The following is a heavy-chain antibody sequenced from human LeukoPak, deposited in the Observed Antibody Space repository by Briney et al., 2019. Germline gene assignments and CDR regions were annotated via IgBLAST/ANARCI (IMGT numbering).Heavy chain of an antibody. J-gene: IGHJ6*03. V-gene: IGHV3-30*02. CDR2: IRYDGSNK. Sequence: PGGSLRLSCAASGFTFSSYGMHWVRQAPGKGLEWVAFIRYDGSNKYYADSVKGRFTISRDNSKNTLYLQMNSLRAEDTAVYYCATLYLTTVTKGYYYYYMDVWGKGTTVTVSS. CDR3: ATLYLTTVTKGYYYYYMDV. D-gene: IGHD4-11*01. CDR1: GFTFSSYG.